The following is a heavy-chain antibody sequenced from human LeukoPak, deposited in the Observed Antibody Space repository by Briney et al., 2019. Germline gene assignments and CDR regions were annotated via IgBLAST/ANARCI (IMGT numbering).Heavy chain of an antibody. V-gene: IGHV4-39*07. J-gene: IGHJ4*02. Sequence: SETLSLTCTVSGGSISSSSYYWGWIRQPPGKGLEWIGSIYYSGSTYYNPSLKSRVTISVDTSKNQFSLKLSSVTAADTAVYYCASRDRGYFDYWGQGTLVTVSS. CDR2: IYYSGST. CDR3: ASRDRGYFDY. D-gene: IGHD1-14*01. CDR1: GGSISSSSYY.